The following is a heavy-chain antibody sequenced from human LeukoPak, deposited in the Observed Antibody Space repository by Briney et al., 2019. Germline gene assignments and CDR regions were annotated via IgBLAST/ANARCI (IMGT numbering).Heavy chain of an antibody. V-gene: IGHV1-18*01. J-gene: IGHJ5*02. CDR3: ARDYCTRGGDCYKEDLFDP. CDR1: DFTFNNHG. D-gene: IGHD2-21*02. CDR2: ISTYNGNT. Sequence: ASVKVSCKASDFTFNNHGFSWVRQAPGRGLEWIGWISTYNGNTKYAENFQGRVTMTTDPSTYTAYMELRSLRSDDSAVYYCARDYCTRGGDCYKEDLFDPWGQGTLVTVSA.